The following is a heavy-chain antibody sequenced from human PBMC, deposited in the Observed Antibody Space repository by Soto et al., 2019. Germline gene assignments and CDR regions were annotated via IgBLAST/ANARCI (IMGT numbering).Heavy chain of an antibody. CDR2: IYYSGST. Sequence: SETLSLTCTVSGGSISSGDYYWSWIRQPPGKGLEWIGYIYYSGSTYYNPSLKSRVTISVDTSKNQFSLKLSSVTAADTAVYYCARAPFPYYYDSSGYPVPEYFQHWGQGTLVTVSS. CDR3: ARAPFPYYYDSSGYPVPEYFQH. D-gene: IGHD3-22*01. CDR1: GGSISSGDYY. V-gene: IGHV4-30-4*01. J-gene: IGHJ1*01.